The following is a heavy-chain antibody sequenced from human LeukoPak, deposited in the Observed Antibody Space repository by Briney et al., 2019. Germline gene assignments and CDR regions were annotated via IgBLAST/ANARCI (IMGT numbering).Heavy chain of an antibody. J-gene: IGHJ4*02. CDR3: ARHTELGGDFDY. CDR1: GGSISSYY. CDR2: IYYSGCT. V-gene: IGHV4-59*08. D-gene: IGHD1-14*01. Sequence: PSETLSHTCTVSGGSISSYYWSWIRQPPGKGLEWIGYIYYSGCTNSNPSLKSRVTISADTSKNQVSLKLSSVTAADTAVYYCARHTELGGDFDYWGQGTLVTVSS.